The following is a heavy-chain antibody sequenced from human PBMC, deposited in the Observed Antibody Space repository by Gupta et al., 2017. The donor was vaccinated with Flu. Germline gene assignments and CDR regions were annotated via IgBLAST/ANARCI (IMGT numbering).Heavy chain of an antibody. CDR2: ISSRRVT. J-gene: IGHJ4*02. V-gene: IGHV3-48*03. CDR3: ATGHWAK. Sequence: EGQLVESGGGLVQPGGSLRLSCAASGFTLSSYDMSWVRLGPGRGLEWVSFISSRRVTYYGDRVRGRFTISRDSANNSLYLQMSGLREEDTAIYYCATGHWAKWGQGTLVTVSS. D-gene: IGHD3-16*01. CDR1: GFTLSSYD.